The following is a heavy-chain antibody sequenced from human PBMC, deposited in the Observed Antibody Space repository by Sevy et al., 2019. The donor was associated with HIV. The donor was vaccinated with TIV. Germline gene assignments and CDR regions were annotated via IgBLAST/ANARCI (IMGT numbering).Heavy chain of an antibody. D-gene: IGHD6-19*01. V-gene: IGHV4-59*01. J-gene: IGHJ6*02. CDR2: IYYTGST. CDR1: GGSISSYY. CDR3: ARELISGRYYGMDV. Sequence: SETLSLTCTVSGGSISSYYWSWIRQPPGKGLEWIGYIYYTGSTNYNPSLKSRVTISVDTSKNQFSLKRGSVTAADTAVYYCARELISGRYYGMDVWGQGTTVTVSS.